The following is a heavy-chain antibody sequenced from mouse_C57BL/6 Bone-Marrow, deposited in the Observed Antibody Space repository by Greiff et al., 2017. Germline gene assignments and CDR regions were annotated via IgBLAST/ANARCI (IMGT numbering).Heavy chain of an antibody. V-gene: IGHV1-47*01. CDR3: ARGGNYGGYYFDY. D-gene: IGHD2-1*01. J-gene: IGHJ2*01. CDR1: GYTFTTYP. CDR2: FHPYNDDT. Sequence: QVQLKQSGAELVKPGASVKMSCKASGYTFTTYPIEWMKQNHGKSLEWIGNFHPYNDDTKYNEKFKGKATLAVEKSSRTVYFELSRLTSEDSAVYYGARGGNYGGYYFDYWGQGTTLTVSS.